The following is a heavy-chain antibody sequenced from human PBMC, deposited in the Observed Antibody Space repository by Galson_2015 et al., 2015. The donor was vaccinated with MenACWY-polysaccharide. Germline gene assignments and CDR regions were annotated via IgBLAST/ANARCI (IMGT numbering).Heavy chain of an antibody. Sequence: PALVTPTQTLTLTCTFSGFSLSTSGMCVSWIRQPPGKALEWLALIDWDDDKYYSTSLKTRLTISKDTSKNQVVLTMTNMDPVDTATYYCARTLGYSSSGVAFDIWGQGTMVTVSS. CDR2: IDWDDDK. CDR1: GFSLSTSGMC. J-gene: IGHJ3*02. D-gene: IGHD6-13*01. V-gene: IGHV2-70*01. CDR3: ARTLGYSSSGVAFDI.